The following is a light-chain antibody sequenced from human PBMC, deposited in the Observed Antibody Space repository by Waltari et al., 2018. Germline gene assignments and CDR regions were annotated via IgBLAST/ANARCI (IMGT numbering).Light chain of an antibody. J-gene: IGLJ2*01. CDR2: EVS. CDR3: SSYAGSDNLV. V-gene: IGLV2-8*01. CDR1: STDVGVYNY. Sequence: QSALTQPPSASGSPGQSVTISCTGTSTDVGVYNYVSWYQQHPGKAPKLLSYEVSKRPAVVRDGFAGSKSGNTASLTVSGLQAEDEADYYCSSYAGSDNLVVGGGTKLTVL.